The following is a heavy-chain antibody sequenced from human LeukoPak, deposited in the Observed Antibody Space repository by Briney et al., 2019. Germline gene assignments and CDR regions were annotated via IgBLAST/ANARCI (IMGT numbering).Heavy chain of an antibody. V-gene: IGHV4-38-2*02. D-gene: IGHD6-6*01. CDR3: ARQYEYSSSSGSGDAFDI. J-gene: IGHJ3*02. Sequence: PSETLSLTCTVSGYSISSGYYWGWIRQPPGKGLEWIGSIYHSGSTYYNPSFKSRVTISVDTSKNQFSLKLSSVTAADTAVYYCARQYEYSSSSGSGDAFDIWGQGTMVTVSS. CDR1: GYSISSGYY. CDR2: IYHSGST.